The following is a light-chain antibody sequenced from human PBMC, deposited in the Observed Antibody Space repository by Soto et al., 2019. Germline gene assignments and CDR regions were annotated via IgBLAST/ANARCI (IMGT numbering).Light chain of an antibody. CDR1: QSVSSSF. Sequence: EIVLTQSPGTLSLSPGARSTLSCRASQSVSSSFLAWYQQKPGQAPRLLIYGASSRATGIPDRFSGSGSGTDFTLTISRLEPEDVAVYYCLQYGSSPLTFGGGTKVEIK. CDR2: GAS. CDR3: LQYGSSPLT. J-gene: IGKJ4*01. V-gene: IGKV3-20*01.